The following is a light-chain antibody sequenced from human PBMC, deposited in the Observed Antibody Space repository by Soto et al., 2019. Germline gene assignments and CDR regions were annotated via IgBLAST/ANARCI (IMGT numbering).Light chain of an antibody. J-gene: IGLJ1*01. Sequence: QSALTQPRSVSGSPGQSVTISCTGTSSDVGDYNYVSWYQQHPGKAPKLMIYDVTKRPSGVPDRFSGSKSGNTASLTISGLQAEDEADYYCCSYGGSYSLKVFGTETKLTVL. V-gene: IGLV2-11*01. CDR1: SSDVGDYNY. CDR3: CSYGGSYSLKV. CDR2: DVT.